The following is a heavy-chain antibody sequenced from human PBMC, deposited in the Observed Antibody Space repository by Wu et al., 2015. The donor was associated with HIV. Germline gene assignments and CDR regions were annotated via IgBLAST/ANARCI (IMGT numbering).Heavy chain of an antibody. CDR3: ARAKGGYCSSTSCYTNYYYYYYMDV. V-gene: IGHV1-2*02. CDR2: INPNSGGT. J-gene: IGHJ6*03. D-gene: IGHD2-2*02. CDR1: GYTFTGYY. Sequence: QVQLVQSGAEVKKPGASVKVSCKASGYTFTGYYMHWVRQAPGQGLEWMGWINPNSGGTNYAQKFQGRVTMTRDTSISTAYMELSRLRSDDTAVYYCARAKGGYCSSTSCYTNYYYYYYMDVWGKGTTVTVSS.